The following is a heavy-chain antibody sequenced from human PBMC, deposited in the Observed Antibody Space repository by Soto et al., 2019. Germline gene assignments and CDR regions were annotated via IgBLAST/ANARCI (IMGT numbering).Heavy chain of an antibody. CDR3: AREIYYVGANTGNWFDP. Sequence: QVQLVQSGAEVKKPGSSVKVSCTASGGTFSSYAISWVRQAPGQGLEWMGGIIPIFGTANYAQKFQGRVTITADESTSTAYMELSSLRSEDTAVYYCAREIYYVGANTGNWFDPWGQGTLVTVSS. CDR1: GGTFSSYA. J-gene: IGHJ5*02. D-gene: IGHD1-26*01. V-gene: IGHV1-69*01. CDR2: IIPIFGTA.